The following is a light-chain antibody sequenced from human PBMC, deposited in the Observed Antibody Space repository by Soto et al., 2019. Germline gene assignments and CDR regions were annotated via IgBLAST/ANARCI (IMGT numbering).Light chain of an antibody. Sequence: DIQMTQSPSSLSASVGERVTITCRASQSLGRRLTWYQQKAGEAPKLLIYETSNWQNGVPSRFSGSGSERDFTLSINSLQPEDFATYYCQQSFGPPYTFGQGTKLE. J-gene: IGKJ2*01. V-gene: IGKV1-39*01. CDR1: QSLGRR. CDR2: ETS. CDR3: QQSFGPPYT.